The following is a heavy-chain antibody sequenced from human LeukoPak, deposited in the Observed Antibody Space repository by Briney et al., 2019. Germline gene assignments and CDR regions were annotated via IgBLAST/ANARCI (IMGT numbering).Heavy chain of an antibody. CDR2: INHSGST. J-gene: IGHJ5*02. Sequence: SETLSLTCAVYGGSFSGYYWSWIRQPPGKGLEWIGEINHSGSTNYNPSLKSRVTISVDTSKNQFSLKLSSVTAADTAVYYCARGVGDSSGYYYIIWFDPWGQGTLVTVSS. D-gene: IGHD3-22*01. CDR1: GGSFSGYY. V-gene: IGHV4-34*01. CDR3: ARGVGDSSGYYYIIWFDP.